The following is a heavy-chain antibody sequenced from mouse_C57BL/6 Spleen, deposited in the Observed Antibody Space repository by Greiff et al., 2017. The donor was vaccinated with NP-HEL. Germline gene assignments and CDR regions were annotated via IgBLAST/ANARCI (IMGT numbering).Heavy chain of an antibody. V-gene: IGHV1-78*01. D-gene: IGHD2-3*01. Sequence: VQLQQSDAELVKPGASVKISCKVSGYTFTDHTIHWMKQRPEQGLEWIGYIYPRDGSTKYNEKFKGKATLTADKSSSTDYMQLNSLTSEDSAVYFCAREGIYDGYYYAMDYWGQGTSVTVSS. CDR2: IYPRDGST. CDR3: AREGIYDGYYYAMDY. CDR1: GYTFTDHT. J-gene: IGHJ4*01.